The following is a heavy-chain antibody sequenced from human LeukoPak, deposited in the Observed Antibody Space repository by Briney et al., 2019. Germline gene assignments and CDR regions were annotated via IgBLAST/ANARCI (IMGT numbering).Heavy chain of an antibody. CDR2: MYYTGST. CDR3: ARVYYDILTGSYYFDY. Sequence: SETLSLTCTVSGDSISSSVYYWTWIRQTPGKELEWIGTMYYTGSTYYSPSLKSRVTISVNTSKNQFSLKLSSVTAADTAVYYCARVYYDILTGSYYFDYWGQGTLVTVSS. V-gene: IGHV4-39*01. J-gene: IGHJ4*02. D-gene: IGHD3-9*01. CDR1: GDSISSSVYY.